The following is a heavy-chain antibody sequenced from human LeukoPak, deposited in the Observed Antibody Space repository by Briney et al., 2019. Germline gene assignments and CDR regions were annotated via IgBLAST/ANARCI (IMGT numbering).Heavy chain of an antibody. D-gene: IGHD6-19*01. V-gene: IGHV1-69*04. CDR3: ARDEVAVAGTPFDY. CDR2: IIPILGIA. CDR1: GGTFSSYA. Sequence: SVKVSCKASGGTFSSYAISWVRQAPGQGLEWMGRIIPILGIANYAQKFQGRVTITADKSTSTACMELSSLRSEDTAVYYCARDEVAVAGTPFDYWGQGTLVTVSS. J-gene: IGHJ4*02.